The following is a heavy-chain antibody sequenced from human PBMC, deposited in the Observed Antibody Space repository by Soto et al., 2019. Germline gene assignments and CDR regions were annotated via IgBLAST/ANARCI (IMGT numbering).Heavy chain of an antibody. D-gene: IGHD5-18*01. CDR3: ARDTAMVPLDY. J-gene: IGHJ4*02. CDR2: IYSGGST. Sequence: PGGSLRLSCAASGFTFSNNWMHWVRQAPGKGLEWVSVIYSGGSTYYADSVKGRFTISRDNSKNTLYLQMNSLRAEDTAVYYCARDTAMVPLDYWGQGTLVTVSS. CDR1: GFTFSNNW. V-gene: IGHV3-66*01.